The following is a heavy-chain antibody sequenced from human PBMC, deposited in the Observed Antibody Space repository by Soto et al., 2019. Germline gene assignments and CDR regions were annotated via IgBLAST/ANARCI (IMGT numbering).Heavy chain of an antibody. V-gene: IGHV3-30*18. J-gene: IGHJ4*02. CDR3: AKDLGSGSYSN. Sequence: XXSLRLSCAASRFTFNSYGMHWVRQAPGKGLEWVEVXTYDGXNTYYAESVKGXFTISRDXXXNTLYLKMKSLRDEDKDVYYCAKDLGSGSYSNWGKGTLVTVYS. CDR2: XTYDGXNT. CDR1: RFTFNSYG. D-gene: IGHD3-10*01.